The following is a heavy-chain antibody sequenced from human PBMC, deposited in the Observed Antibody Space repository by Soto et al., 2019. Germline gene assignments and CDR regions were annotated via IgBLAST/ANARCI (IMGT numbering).Heavy chain of an antibody. CDR3: ANLRSVWFDYYYGMDV. Sequence: PGGSLRLSCAASGFTFSSYGMHWVRQAPGKGLEWVAVISYDGSNKYYADSVKGRFTISRDNSKNTLYLQMNSLRAEDTAVYYCANLRSVWFDYYYGMDVWGQGTTVTVSS. J-gene: IGHJ6*02. CDR2: ISYDGSNK. D-gene: IGHD3-10*01. V-gene: IGHV3-30*18. CDR1: GFTFSSYG.